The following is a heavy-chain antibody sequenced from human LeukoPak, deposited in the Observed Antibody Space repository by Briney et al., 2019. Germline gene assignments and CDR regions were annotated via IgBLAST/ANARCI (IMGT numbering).Heavy chain of an antibody. CDR2: INPCGGST. D-gene: IGHD3-10*01. CDR3: ARDEFIRRYFDY. Sequence: GASVKVSCKASGYTFTSYYMHWVRQAPGQGLEWMGIINPCGGSTSYAQKFQGRVTMTRDTSTSTVYMELSSLRSEDTAVYYCARDEFIRRYFDYWGQGTLVTVSS. J-gene: IGHJ4*02. CDR1: GYTFTSYY. V-gene: IGHV1-46*01.